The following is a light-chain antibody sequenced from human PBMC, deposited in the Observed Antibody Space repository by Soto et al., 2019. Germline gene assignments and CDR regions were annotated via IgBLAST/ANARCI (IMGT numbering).Light chain of an antibody. CDR3: QQYNRHSWT. CDR2: DAS. CDR1: QSISSW. J-gene: IGKJ1*01. Sequence: DIQMTQSPSTLSASVGDRVTITCRASQSISSWLAWYQQKPGKAPKLLIYDASSLESGVPSRFSGSGSGTEFPLTISSLQPDDFATYYCQQYNRHSWTFGQGTKVEIK. V-gene: IGKV1-5*01.